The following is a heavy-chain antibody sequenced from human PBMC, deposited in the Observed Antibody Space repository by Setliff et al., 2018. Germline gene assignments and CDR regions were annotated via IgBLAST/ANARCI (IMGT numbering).Heavy chain of an antibody. D-gene: IGHD3-22*01. V-gene: IGHV1-8*01. CDR1: GYSFSNYD. CDR2: MNPNTGNT. CDR3: ALSLYYYNASGYYPFDY. Sequence: ASVKVSCKASGYSFSNYDINWVRQATGQGLEWMGWMNPNTGNTGYAQKLQGRVSMTRSTSISTAYMELSSLRSEGTAVYYCALSLYYYNASGYYPFDYWGLGTLVTVSS. J-gene: IGHJ4*02.